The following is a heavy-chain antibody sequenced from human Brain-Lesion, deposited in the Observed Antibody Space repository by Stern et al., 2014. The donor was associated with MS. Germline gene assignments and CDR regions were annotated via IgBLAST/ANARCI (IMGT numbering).Heavy chain of an antibody. D-gene: IGHD2-8*02. J-gene: IGHJ4*02. CDR1: GDSISSYTHY. CDR3: AKHACTGAACPFDL. Sequence: VQLVESGPGLVKPSETLSLTCAVSGDSISSYTHYWAWIRQPPGKGLEWIGSVSYSGATYYNPSIKSPVTISVDTSKNHFSLGLNSVTAADTAVYYCAKHACTGAACPFDLWGQGTLVTVSS. CDR2: VSYSGAT. V-gene: IGHV4-39*01.